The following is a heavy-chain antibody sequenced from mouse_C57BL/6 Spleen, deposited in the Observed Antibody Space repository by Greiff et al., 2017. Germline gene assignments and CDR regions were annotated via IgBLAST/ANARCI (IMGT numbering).Heavy chain of an antibody. J-gene: IGHJ4*01. V-gene: IGHV10-1*01. CDR1: GFSFNTYA. CDR3: VATVQYYAMDY. Sequence: EVKVVESGGGLVQPKGSLKLSCAASGFSFNTYAMNWVRQAPGKGLEWVARIRSKSNNYATYYADSVKDRFTISRDDSESMLYLQMNNLKTEDTAMYYCVATVQYYAMDYWGQGTSVTVSS. D-gene: IGHD1-1*01. CDR2: IRSKSNNYAT.